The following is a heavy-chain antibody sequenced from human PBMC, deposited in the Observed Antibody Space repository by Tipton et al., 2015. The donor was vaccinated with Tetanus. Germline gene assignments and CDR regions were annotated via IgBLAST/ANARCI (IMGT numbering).Heavy chain of an antibody. D-gene: IGHD6-13*01. Sequence: SLRLSCAASGFTVSSNYMSWVRQAPGKGLEWVSVIYSGGSTYYADSAKGRFTISRDNSKNTLYLQMNSLRAEDTAVYYCARGKGHSSSWKYYYYGMDVWGQGTTVTVSS. V-gene: IGHV3-53*01. CDR1: GFTVSSNY. CDR2: IYSGGST. CDR3: ARGKGHSSSWKYYYYGMDV. J-gene: IGHJ6*02.